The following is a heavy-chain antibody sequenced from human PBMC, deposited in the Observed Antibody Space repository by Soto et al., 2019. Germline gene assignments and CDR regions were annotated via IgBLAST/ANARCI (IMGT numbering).Heavy chain of an antibody. Sequence: GESLKISCKGSGYSFTSYWIGLGRQIPGKGLEWMGMIYPGDSDTRYSPSFQGQVTISADKSISTAYLQWSSLKASDTAMYYCARRRVEVGYSYGYFDYWGQGTLVTVSS. CDR1: GYSFTSYW. J-gene: IGHJ4*02. V-gene: IGHV5-51*01. CDR3: ARRRVEVGYSYGYFDY. CDR2: IYPGDSDT. D-gene: IGHD5-18*01.